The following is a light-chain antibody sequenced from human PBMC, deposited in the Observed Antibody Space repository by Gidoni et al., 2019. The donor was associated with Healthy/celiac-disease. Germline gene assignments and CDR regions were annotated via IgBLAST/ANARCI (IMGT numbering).Light chain of an antibody. Sequence: IQLTQSPSSLSAPVGDRVTITCRASQGISSYLAWYQQKPGNAPKLLIYAASTLQSGVPSRFSGSGSGTDFTLTISSLQPEDFATYYCQQLNSYPRTFGQGTKVEIK. J-gene: IGKJ1*01. CDR3: QQLNSYPRT. CDR2: AAS. CDR1: QGISSY. V-gene: IGKV1-9*01.